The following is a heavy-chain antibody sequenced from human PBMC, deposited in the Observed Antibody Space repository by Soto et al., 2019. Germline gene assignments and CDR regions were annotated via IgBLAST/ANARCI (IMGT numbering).Heavy chain of an antibody. CDR2: VGPYNGNT. J-gene: IGHJ2*01. CDR3: ARCYYSLGSCYTCCHFDL. V-gene: IGHV1-18*03. D-gene: IGHD2-15*01. CDR1: GYTFTNYG. Sequence: QVQLVQSGAEVKKPGASVRVSCKASGYTFTNYGISWVRQAPGQGLEWMGWVGPYNGNTDHAQNFQGRVTMTTDTSRNTAYMELGSLRSDDMSLYYCARCYYSLGSCYTCCHFDLWGRGTLVTVSS.